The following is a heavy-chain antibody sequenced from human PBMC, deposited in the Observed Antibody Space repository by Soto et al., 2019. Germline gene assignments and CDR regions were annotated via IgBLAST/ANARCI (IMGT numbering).Heavy chain of an antibody. CDR1: GYTLTELS. D-gene: IGHD2-15*01. CDR2: CDPEDGET. J-gene: IGHJ5*02. V-gene: IGHV1-24*01. Sequence: ASVKVSCKVSGYTLTELSMHWVRQAPGKGLEWMGGCDPEDGETIYAQKFQGRVTMTEDTSTDTAYMELSSLRSEDTAGYYCATKYPIGVVVAATPGLDRWGQGTLVTVSS. CDR3: ATKYPIGVVVAATPGLDR.